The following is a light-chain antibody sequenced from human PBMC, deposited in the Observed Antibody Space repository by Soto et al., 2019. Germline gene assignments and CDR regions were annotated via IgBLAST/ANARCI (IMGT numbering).Light chain of an antibody. CDR3: AAWDDSLNGLYV. CDR1: SSNIGSNS. J-gene: IGLJ1*01. Sequence: QPVLTQPPSASGTPGQRVTISCSGSSSNIGSNSVNWYQQLPGTAPKLLVYSTSQRPSGVPDRFSGSKSGTSASLAISALHSEDEADYFCAAWDDSLNGLYVFGTGTKVTVL. CDR2: STS. V-gene: IGLV1-44*01.